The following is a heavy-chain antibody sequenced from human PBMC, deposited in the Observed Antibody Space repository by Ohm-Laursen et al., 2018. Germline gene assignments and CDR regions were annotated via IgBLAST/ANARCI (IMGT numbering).Heavy chain of an antibody. CDR3: LVGQWLAAGADY. CDR2: ISAYNGNT. CDR1: GYTFTSYG. J-gene: IGHJ4*02. Sequence: ATVKISCKVSGYTFTSYGISWVRQAPGQGLEWMGWISAYNGNTNYAQKLQGRVTMTTDTSTSTAYMELRSLRSDDTAVYYCLVGQWLAAGADYWGQGTLVTVSS. D-gene: IGHD6-19*01. V-gene: IGHV1-18*01.